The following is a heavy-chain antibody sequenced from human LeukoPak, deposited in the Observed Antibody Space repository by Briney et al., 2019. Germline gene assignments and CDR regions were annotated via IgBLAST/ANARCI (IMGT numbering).Heavy chain of an antibody. D-gene: IGHD2-2*01. J-gene: IGHJ6*02. V-gene: IGHV3-7*01. CDR2: TQPDGHAQ. Sequence: GGSLRLSCAASGFTLSTYWMSWVRQAPGKGLEWVASTQPDGHAQYYADSVKGRFTISRDNSKNTLYLQMNSLRAEDTAVYYCAILGYCSSTSCYGTYGMDVWGQGTTVTVSS. CDR3: AILGYCSSTSCYGTYGMDV. CDR1: GFTLSTYW.